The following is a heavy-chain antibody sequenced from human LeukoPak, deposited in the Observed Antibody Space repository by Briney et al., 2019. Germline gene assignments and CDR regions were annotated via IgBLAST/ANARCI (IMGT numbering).Heavy chain of an antibody. CDR1: GGSISSSNYY. CDR2: IYYSGST. Sequence: SETLSLTCTVSGGSISSSNYYWGWIRQPPGKGLEWIGSIYYSGSTYYHPSLKSRVTISVDTSKNQFSLKVTSVTAADTAVYYCASVDRGWFGVGDYWGQGTLVTVSS. CDR3: ASVDRGWFGVGDY. J-gene: IGHJ4*02. D-gene: IGHD3-10*01. V-gene: IGHV4-39*01.